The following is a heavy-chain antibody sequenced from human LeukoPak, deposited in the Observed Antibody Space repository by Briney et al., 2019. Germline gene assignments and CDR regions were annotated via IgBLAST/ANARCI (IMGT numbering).Heavy chain of an antibody. CDR2: INPNSGGT. V-gene: IGHV1-2*04. CDR1: GYTFTGYY. J-gene: IGHJ4*02. Sequence: ASVKVSCKASGYTFTGYYMHWVRQAPGQGLEWMGWINPNSGGTNYAQKFQGWVTMTRDTSISTAYMELSRLRSDDTAVYYCARGGKGYDSSGYPYYYFDYWGQGTLVTVSS. CDR3: ARGGKGYDSSGYPYYYFDY. D-gene: IGHD3-22*01.